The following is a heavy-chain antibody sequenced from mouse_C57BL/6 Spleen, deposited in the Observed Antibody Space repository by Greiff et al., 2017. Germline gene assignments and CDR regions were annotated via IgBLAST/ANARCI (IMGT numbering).Heavy chain of an antibody. J-gene: IGHJ3*01. CDR1: GYTFTSYW. CDR2: IDPSDSYT. V-gene: IGHV1-69*01. Sequence: QVQLQQPGAELVMPGASVKLSCKASGYTFTSYWMHWVKQRPGQGLEWIGEIDPSDSYTNYNQKFKGKSTLTVDKSSSTAYMQLSSLTSEDSAVYYCARSNYDTAWFAYWGKGTLVTVSA. CDR3: ARSNYDTAWFAY. D-gene: IGHD2-4*01.